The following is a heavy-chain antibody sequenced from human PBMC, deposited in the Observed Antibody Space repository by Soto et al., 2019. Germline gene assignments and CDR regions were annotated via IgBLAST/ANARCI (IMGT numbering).Heavy chain of an antibody. D-gene: IGHD1-7*01. J-gene: IGHJ4*02. CDR1: GGTFSSYA. CDR3: AGVTRGITGTTLDY. CDR2: IIPIFGTA. Sequence: GGSVKVSCKASGGTFSSYAISWVRQAPGQGLEWMGGIIPIFGTANYAQKFQGRVTITADESTSTAYMELSSLRSEDTAVYYCAGVTRGITGTTLDYWGQGTLVTVSS. V-gene: IGHV1-69*13.